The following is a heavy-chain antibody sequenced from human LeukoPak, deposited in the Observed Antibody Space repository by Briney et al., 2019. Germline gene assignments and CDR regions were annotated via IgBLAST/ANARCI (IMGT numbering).Heavy chain of an antibody. CDR2: IGVPGDT. V-gene: IGHV3-13*01. CDR3: TKEFCGSRAACAGGSYYDF. Sequence: GGSLDLSCPASGFTFSKAASHWARKAPGKGLEWSAAIGVPGDTYYADSVKGRFTISREDAANSLYLQMRSLGAGDTALYYCTKEFCGSRAACAGGSYYDFWGRGALVTVSS. CDR1: GFTFSKAA. J-gene: IGHJ2*01. D-gene: IGHD2-15*01.